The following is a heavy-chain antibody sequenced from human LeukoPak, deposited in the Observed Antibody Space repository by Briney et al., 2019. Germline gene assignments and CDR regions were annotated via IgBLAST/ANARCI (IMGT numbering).Heavy chain of an antibody. Sequence: GGSLRLSCTGSGFTFNDNAMHWFRQAPEKGLEWGGFIRRKAYGGTTEYAASMKGRSTISRDYSTSIVYLQMNSLRTEETGVYFCTRVRCRNAGLFRFFGCRRPFDIWGQGTMVTVSS. CDR2: IRRKAYGGTT. V-gene: IGHV3-49*03. J-gene: IGHJ3*02. CDR1: GFTFNDNA. CDR3: TRVRCRNAGLFRFFGCRRPFDI. D-gene: IGHD3-3*01.